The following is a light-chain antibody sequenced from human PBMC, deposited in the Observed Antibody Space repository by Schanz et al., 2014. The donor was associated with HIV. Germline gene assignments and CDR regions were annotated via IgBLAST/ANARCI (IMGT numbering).Light chain of an antibody. CDR2: GAS. J-gene: IGKJ4*01. Sequence: EIVLTQSPGSLSLSPGGRATLSCGASQRLSSTYLAWYQQKAGQAPRLLIYGASYRAAGVPDRFSASVSATDFTLTISRLEPEDFAVYDCQQYESSPPRVTFGGGTKVQIK. CDR1: QRLSSTY. V-gene: IGKV3-20*01. CDR3: QQYESSPPRVT.